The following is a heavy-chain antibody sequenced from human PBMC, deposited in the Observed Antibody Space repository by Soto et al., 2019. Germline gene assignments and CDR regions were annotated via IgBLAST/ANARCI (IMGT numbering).Heavy chain of an antibody. V-gene: IGHV4-31*03. Sequence: SETLSLTCPVSGGSISSGGYFWSWIRQPPGKGLEWIGNIFYSGTTYYNPSLKSRVTISVDTSKNQFSLKLSSVTAADTAVYFCARGVLYWGQGTLVTVSS. J-gene: IGHJ4*02. CDR2: IFYSGTT. CDR1: GGSISSGGYF. D-gene: IGHD1-1*01. CDR3: ARGVLY.